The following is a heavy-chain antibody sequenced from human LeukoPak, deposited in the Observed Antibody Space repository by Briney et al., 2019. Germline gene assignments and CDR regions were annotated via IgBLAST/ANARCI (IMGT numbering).Heavy chain of an antibody. D-gene: IGHD2-15*01. CDR2: ISYDGSNK. CDR3: AKDGPPYCSCGSCDWFDP. V-gene: IGHV3-30*18. Sequence: GGSLRLSCAASGFTFSSYGMHWVRQAPGKGLEWVAVISYDGSNKYYADSVKGRFTISRDNSKNTLYLQMNSLRAEDTAVYYCAKDGPPYCSCGSCDWFDPWGQGTLVTVSS. CDR1: GFTFSSYG. J-gene: IGHJ5*02.